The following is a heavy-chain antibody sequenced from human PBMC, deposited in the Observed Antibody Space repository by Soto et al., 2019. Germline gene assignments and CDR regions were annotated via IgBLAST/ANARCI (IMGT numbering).Heavy chain of an antibody. CDR1: EFTFSSFN. CDR3: ARIYRRDGNKYADY. V-gene: IGHV3-48*02. D-gene: IGHD3-16*02. CDR2: ISASSTTV. J-gene: IGHJ4*02. Sequence: EVQLVESGGGLVQPGESLRLSCAASEFTFSSFNMHWVRQAPGKGLEWVSYISASSTTVYYGDSVKGRFTISRDNAKNSLYPQMNSLRDEDTAVYYCARIYRRDGNKYADYWGQGTLVTVSS.